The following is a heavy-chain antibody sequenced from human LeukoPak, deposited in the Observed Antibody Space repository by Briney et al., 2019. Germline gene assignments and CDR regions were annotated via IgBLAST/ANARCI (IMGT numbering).Heavy chain of an antibody. CDR3: AGSLAAAPPGY. CDR1: GGSISSSSYY. J-gene: IGHJ4*02. Sequence: PSETLSLTCTVSGGSISSSSYYWGWIRQPPGKGLEWIGSIYYSGSTYYNPSLKSRVTISVDTSKNQFSLKLSSVTAADTAVYYCAGSLAAAPPGYWGQETLVTVSS. V-gene: IGHV4-39*07. D-gene: IGHD6-13*01. CDR2: IYYSGST.